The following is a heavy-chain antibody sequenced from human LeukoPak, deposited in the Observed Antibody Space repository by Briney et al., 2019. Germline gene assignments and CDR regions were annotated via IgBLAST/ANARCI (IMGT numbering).Heavy chain of an antibody. J-gene: IGHJ4*02. V-gene: IGHV3-23*01. Sequence: GRSLRLSCAASGFTFSSYAMSWVRQAPGKGLEWVSTIGSSGDSTYYADSVKGRFTISRDSSKNTLYLQMNSLRAEDTAVYFCAKLGSSTVAFDHWGQGTLVTVSS. D-gene: IGHD6-6*01. CDR2: IGSSGDST. CDR3: AKLGSSTVAFDH. CDR1: GFTFSSYA.